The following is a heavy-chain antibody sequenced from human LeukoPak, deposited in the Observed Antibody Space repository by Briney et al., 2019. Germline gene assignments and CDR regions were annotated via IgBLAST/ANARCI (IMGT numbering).Heavy chain of an antibody. V-gene: IGHV4-59*01. CDR2: IYYSGST. D-gene: IGHD3-10*01. Sequence: PSETLSLTCTVSGGSISSYYWSWIRQPPGKGQEWIGYIYYSGSTNYNPSLKSRVTISVDTSKNQFSLKLSSVTAADTAVYYCARGRYGSGSYYNVEYFDYWGQGTLVTVSS. CDR3: ARGRYGSGSYYNVEYFDY. J-gene: IGHJ4*02. CDR1: GGSISSYY.